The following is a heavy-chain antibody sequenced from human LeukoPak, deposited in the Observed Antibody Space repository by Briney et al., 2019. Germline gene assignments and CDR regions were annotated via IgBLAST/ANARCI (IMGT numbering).Heavy chain of an antibody. Sequence: GRSLRLSCAASGFTFDDYAMHWVRQAPGKGLEWVSGISWNSGSIGYADSVKGRFTISRDNAKNSLYLQMNSLRAEDMALYYCAKDRDSSSWYYFDYWGQGTLVTVSS. CDR1: GFTFDDYA. D-gene: IGHD6-13*01. V-gene: IGHV3-9*03. J-gene: IGHJ4*02. CDR3: AKDRDSSSWYYFDY. CDR2: ISWNSGSI.